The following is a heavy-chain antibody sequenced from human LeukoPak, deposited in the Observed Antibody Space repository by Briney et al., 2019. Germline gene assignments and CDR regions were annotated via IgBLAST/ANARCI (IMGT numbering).Heavy chain of an antibody. CDR2: INHSGST. D-gene: IGHD2-15*01. CDR1: GGSISSSSYY. V-gene: IGHV4-39*07. Sequence: SETLSLTCTVSGGSISSSSYYWGWIRQPPGKGLEWIGEINHSGSTNYNPSLKSRVTISVDTSKNQSSLKLSSVTAADTAVYYCARADIVVVVAATETRRGFDYWGQGTLVTVSS. J-gene: IGHJ4*02. CDR3: ARADIVVVVAATETRRGFDY.